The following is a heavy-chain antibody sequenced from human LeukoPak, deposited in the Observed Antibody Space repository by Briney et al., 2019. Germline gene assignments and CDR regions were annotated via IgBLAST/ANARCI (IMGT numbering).Heavy chain of an antibody. J-gene: IGHJ4*02. V-gene: IGHV4-31*03. CDR2: THYSGST. CDR3: ASRRDYYFDY. D-gene: IGHD1-14*01. CDR1: GVAIGSGFYY. Sequence: PSETLSLTCTVSGVAIGSGFYYWSWIRQLPGKGLQCIGYTHYSGSTYYNPSLRGGVTISLDTSQNHFSLNLTSVTAADTAVYYCASRRDYYFDYWGQGILVTVSS.